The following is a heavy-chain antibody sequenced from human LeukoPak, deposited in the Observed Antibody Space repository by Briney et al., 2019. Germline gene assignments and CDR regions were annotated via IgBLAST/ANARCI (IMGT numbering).Heavy chain of an antibody. CDR3: AKGWFVQYVPPVV. V-gene: IGHV3-23*01. Sequence: QPGGSLRLSCAVSGFTFSSYAMSWVRQAPGKGLEWVSAISGSGGSTYYADSVKGRFTISRDNSKNTLYLQMNSLRAEDTAVYYCAKGWFVQYVPPVVWGQGTMVTVSS. D-gene: IGHD3-10*01. J-gene: IGHJ3*01. CDR2: ISGSGGST. CDR1: GFTFSSYA.